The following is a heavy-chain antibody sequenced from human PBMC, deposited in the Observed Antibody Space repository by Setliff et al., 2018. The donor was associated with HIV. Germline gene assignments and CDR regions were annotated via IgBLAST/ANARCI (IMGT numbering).Heavy chain of an antibody. Sequence: ASAKVSCKASRYTFTDYHIHWVRQAPGQGLEWMGWIDPKSGGTKYVQKFQGRVTMTRDTSISTAYMELSRLRSDDTAVYYCARTGGGATDQAFDIWGQGTMVTVSS. CDR2: IDPKSGGT. CDR1: RYTFTDYH. J-gene: IGHJ3*02. V-gene: IGHV1-2*02. CDR3: ARTGGGATDQAFDI. D-gene: IGHD2-2*01.